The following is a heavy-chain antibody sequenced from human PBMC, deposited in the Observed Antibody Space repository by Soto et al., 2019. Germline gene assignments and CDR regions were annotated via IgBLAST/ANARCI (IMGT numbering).Heavy chain of an antibody. D-gene: IGHD3-16*02. CDR1: GFTFSNYA. Sequence: QVQLVESGGGVVQPGRSLRLSCAASGFTFSNYAMHWVRQAPGKGLEWVAVISFDGSNKYYADSVKGRFTISRDNSKNTLHLQMNSLRAEDTAVYYCARDLMEGIMITFGGVIAPGDYYYGMDVWGQGTTVNVSS. CDR2: ISFDGSNK. J-gene: IGHJ6*02. V-gene: IGHV3-30-3*01. CDR3: ARDLMEGIMITFGGVIAPGDYYYGMDV.